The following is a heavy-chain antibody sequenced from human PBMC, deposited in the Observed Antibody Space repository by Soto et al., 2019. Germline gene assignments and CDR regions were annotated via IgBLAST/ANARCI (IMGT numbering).Heavy chain of an antibody. J-gene: IGHJ4*02. V-gene: IGHV3-20*04. D-gene: IGHD3-10*01. CDR2: INWNGGST. Sequence: EVQLVESGGGVVRPGGSLRLCCVASGFTFDDYAMSWVRQVPGKGLEWVSGINWNGGSTHYADSVKGRCTISRDNAKTSLYVQMNSLRGEDTAFYYCAKSQSPMVRGVIEAFDFWGQGTLVTVSS. CDR1: GFTFDDYA. CDR3: AKSQSPMVRGVIEAFDF.